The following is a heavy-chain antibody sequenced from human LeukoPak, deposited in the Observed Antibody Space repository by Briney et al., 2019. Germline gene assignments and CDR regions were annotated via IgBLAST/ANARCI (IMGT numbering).Heavy chain of an antibody. CDR3: ARHPGARDYSDSG. V-gene: IGHV5-51*01. CDR2: IYPGDSYT. J-gene: IGHJ4*02. Sequence: GESLKISCKGSGYSFTSYWIGWVRQMPGKGLEWLGTIYPGDSYTNYSPSSQGHVTISADKSTSTAYLQWSSLKASDTATYYCARHPGARDYSDSGWGQGTLVTVSS. D-gene: IGHD4-11*01. CDR1: GYSFTSYW.